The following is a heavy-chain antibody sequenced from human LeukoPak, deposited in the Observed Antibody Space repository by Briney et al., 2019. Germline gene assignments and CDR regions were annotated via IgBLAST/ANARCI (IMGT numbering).Heavy chain of an antibody. CDR3: AKTKRYSSGGSCYWPSDF. J-gene: IGHJ4*02. CDR2: VSSGSSYT. V-gene: IGHV3-11*03. Sequence: PGGTLRLSCAASGFTFSDYYMSWLPRAQGLGLEGFSDVSSGSSYTNYAESVQGRFSISRDNAKNSLFLQMTSLRVEDTAVYYCAKTKRYSSGGSCYWPSDFWGQGTLVTVSS. D-gene: IGHD2-15*01. CDR1: GFTFSDYY.